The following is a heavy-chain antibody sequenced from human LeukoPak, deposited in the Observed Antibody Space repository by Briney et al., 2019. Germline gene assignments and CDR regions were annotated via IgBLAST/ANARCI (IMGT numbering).Heavy chain of an antibody. Sequence: ASVKVSCKASGGNFSTFALSWVRQAPGQGLEWMGKIIPILNIANYAQKLQGRATITADKSTTTTYLEVSSLSSEDTAVYYCAKSRSLFYYTGNDYFDYWGQGTLVTVSS. CDR1: GGNFSTFA. CDR3: AKSRSLFYYTGNDYFDY. V-gene: IGHV1-69*04. D-gene: IGHD3-3*01. J-gene: IGHJ4*02. CDR2: IIPILNIA.